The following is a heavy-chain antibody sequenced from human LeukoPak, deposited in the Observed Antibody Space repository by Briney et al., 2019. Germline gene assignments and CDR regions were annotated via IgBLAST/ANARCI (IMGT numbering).Heavy chain of an antibody. CDR3: ARTGLGLYSFDY. D-gene: IGHD3/OR15-3a*01. Sequence: GGSLRLSCAASGFTFSSYSMNWVRQAPGKGLEWVSYITGSINTIHYADSVKGRFTISRDNAKNSVYLQMNSLRLEDTAVYYCARTGLGLYSFDYWGRGTLVTVSS. CDR1: GFTFSSYS. CDR2: ITGSINTI. J-gene: IGHJ4*02. V-gene: IGHV3-48*01.